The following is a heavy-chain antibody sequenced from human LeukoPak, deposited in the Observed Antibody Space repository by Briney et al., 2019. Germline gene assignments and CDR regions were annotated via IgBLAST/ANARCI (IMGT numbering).Heavy chain of an antibody. CDR1: GYTLTELS. Sequence: ASVKVSCKVSGYTLTELSMHWVRQAPGKGLEWMGGFDPEDGETIYAQKFQGRVTMTEDTSTDTAYMELSSLRSEDTAVYYCGGYCSSTSCFDAFDIWGQGTMVTVSS. CDR3: GGYCSSTSCFDAFDI. D-gene: IGHD2-2*01. J-gene: IGHJ3*02. V-gene: IGHV1-24*01. CDR2: FDPEDGET.